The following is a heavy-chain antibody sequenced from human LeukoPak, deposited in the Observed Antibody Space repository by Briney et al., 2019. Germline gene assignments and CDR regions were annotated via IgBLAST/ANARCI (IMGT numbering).Heavy chain of an antibody. CDR1: GFTFSTYN. Sequence: GGSLRLSCAASGFTFSTYNMNWVRQAPGKGLEWVSSISSGSSYIYYAHSVEGRFTISRDNAKNSLYLQMNSLRAEDTAVYYCARDVFGGSGYFDYWGQGTLVTVSS. CDR2: ISSGSSYI. V-gene: IGHV3-21*01. D-gene: IGHD2-15*01. J-gene: IGHJ4*02. CDR3: ARDVFGGSGYFDY.